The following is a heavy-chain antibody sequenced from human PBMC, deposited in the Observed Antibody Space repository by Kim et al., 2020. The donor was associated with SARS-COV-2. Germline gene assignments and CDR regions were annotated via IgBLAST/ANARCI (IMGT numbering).Heavy chain of an antibody. V-gene: IGHV3-20*03. CDR3: ARERLYTYGAPNFDY. Sequence: ADSVKGRFTISRDNAKNSLYLQMSSLRAEDTAFYYCARERLYTYGAPNFDYCGQGTLVTVSS. D-gene: IGHD5-18*01. J-gene: IGHJ4*02.